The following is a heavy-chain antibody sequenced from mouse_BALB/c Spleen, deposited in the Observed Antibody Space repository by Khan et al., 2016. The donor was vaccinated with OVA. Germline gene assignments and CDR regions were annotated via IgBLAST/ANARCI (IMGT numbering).Heavy chain of an antibody. CDR2: IWAGGST. V-gene: IGHV2-9*02. CDR1: GYSLTRYG. J-gene: IGHJ2*01. Sequence: VQLVESGPGLVAPSQSLSITCTVYGYSLTRYGVHWVRQPPGKGLEWLGLIWAGGSTNYNWALMSRLSISIDNSKSLVFLIMNSLQTEDTALYYCARSKYLARYWGQGTTLTVSS. CDR3: ARSKYLARY. D-gene: IGHD3-3*01.